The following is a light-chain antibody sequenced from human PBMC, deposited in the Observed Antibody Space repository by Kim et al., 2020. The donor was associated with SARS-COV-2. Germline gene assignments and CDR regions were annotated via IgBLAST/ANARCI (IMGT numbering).Light chain of an antibody. CDR1: QSVDTTY. CDR3: QTYGSLPLYT. V-gene: IGKV3-20*01. Sequence: EIVLTQSPGTLSLSPGERASLSCRASQSVDTTYLAWYQQKPGQAPRRLISVASTRATGIPDRFSGSGSGTDFTLTITRLEPDDFAVYYCQTYGSLPLYTFGQGTKLEIK. CDR2: VAS. J-gene: IGKJ2*01.